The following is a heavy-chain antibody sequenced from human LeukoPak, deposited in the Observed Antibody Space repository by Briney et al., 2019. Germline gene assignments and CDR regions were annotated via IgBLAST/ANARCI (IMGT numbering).Heavy chain of an antibody. CDR2: IYYSGST. CDR1: GGSISSYY. V-gene: IGHV4-59*01. J-gene: IGHJ4*02. D-gene: IGHD1-1*01. CDR3: ARVRYPGTLYCFDY. Sequence: SETLSLTCTVSGGSISSYYWSWIRQPPGKGLEWIGYIYYSGSTNYNPSPKSRVTISVDTSKNKFSLKLSSVTAADTAVYYCARVRYPGTLYCFDYWGQGTLVTVSS.